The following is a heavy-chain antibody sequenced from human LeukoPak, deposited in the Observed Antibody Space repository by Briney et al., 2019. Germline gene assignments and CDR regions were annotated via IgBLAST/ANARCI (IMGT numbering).Heavy chain of an antibody. J-gene: IGHJ4*02. Sequence: GESLRISCKGSGYSFTSYWISWVRQMPGKGLEWMGRIDPSDSYTNYSPSFQGHVTISADKSISTAYLQWSSLKASDTAMYYCARLGYCSSTSCSEVYWGQGTLATVSS. CDR1: GYSFTSYW. D-gene: IGHD2-2*01. CDR2: IDPSDSYT. CDR3: ARLGYCSSTSCSEVY. V-gene: IGHV5-10-1*01.